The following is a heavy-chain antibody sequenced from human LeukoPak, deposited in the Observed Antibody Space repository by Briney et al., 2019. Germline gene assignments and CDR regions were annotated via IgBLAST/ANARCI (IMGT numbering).Heavy chain of an antibody. CDR3: AELGITMTGGV. V-gene: IGHV3-23*01. Sequence: GGSLGLSCAASGFTFSSYGMSWVRQAPGKGLEWVSAISGSGGSTYYADSVKGRFTISRDNAKNSLYLQMNSLRAEDTAVYYCAELGITMTGGVWGKGTTVTISS. J-gene: IGHJ6*04. D-gene: IGHD3-10*02. CDR2: ISGSGGST. CDR1: GFTFSSYG.